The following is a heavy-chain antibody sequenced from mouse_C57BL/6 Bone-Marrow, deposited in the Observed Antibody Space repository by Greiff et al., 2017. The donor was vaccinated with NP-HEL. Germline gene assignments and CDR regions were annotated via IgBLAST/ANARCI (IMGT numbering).Heavy chain of an antibody. V-gene: IGHV1-55*01. D-gene: IGHD2-3*01. J-gene: IGHJ2*01. CDR1: GYTFTSYW. CDR2: IYPGSGST. Sequence: QVQLKQPGAELVKPGASVKMSCKASGYTFTSYWITWVKQRPGQGLEWIGDIYPGSGSTNYNEKFKSKATLTVDTSSSTAYMQLSSLTSEDSAVYYCARDDGYLPYFDYGGRGTTLTVTA. CDR3: ARDDGYLPYFDY.